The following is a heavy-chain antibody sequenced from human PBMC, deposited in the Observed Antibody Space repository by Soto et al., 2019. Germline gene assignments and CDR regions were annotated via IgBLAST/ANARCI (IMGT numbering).Heavy chain of an antibody. Sequence: QVQLQQWGAGLLKPSETLSLTCAVYGGSVSGANYYWSWIRQPPGKELEWIGEMSHSGGTHFNQSLKSRVTISVDTSTNQFSLKMSSVTAADTALYYCARVERGTATTVVDAFDIWGPGTMVTVSS. V-gene: IGHV4-34*01. D-gene: IGHD1-1*01. CDR1: GGSVSGANYY. CDR3: ARVERGTATTVVDAFDI. J-gene: IGHJ3*02. CDR2: MSHSGGT.